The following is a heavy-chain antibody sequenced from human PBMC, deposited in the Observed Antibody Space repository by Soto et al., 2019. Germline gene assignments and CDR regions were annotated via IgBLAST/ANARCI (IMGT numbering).Heavy chain of an antibody. CDR2: IYPGESAT. V-gene: IGHV5-51*01. Sequence: PGESLKISCKGSGYSFTSYCIGWVRQMPGKGLEWMGIIYPGESATRYSPSFQGQVTISADKPISTAYLQWSSRKASDTAMYYCARPPLIVGRGYYYGMDVWGQGTTVTVSS. D-gene: IGHD1-26*01. J-gene: IGHJ6*02. CDR1: GYSFTSYC. CDR3: ARPPLIVGRGYYYGMDV.